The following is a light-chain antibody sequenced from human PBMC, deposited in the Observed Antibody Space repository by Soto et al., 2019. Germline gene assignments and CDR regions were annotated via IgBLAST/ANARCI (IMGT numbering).Light chain of an antibody. CDR3: METLQVPHT. CDR2: LGS. Sequence: DIAMTQSPLSLPVTPGEPASISCRSSQSLLYRNGFHYLDWYVQKPGQSPQLLIYLGSNRASGVPDRVSGSGSGTDFTREISRVEAEDVGVYYCMETLQVPHTFGQGTKLEIK. V-gene: IGKV2-28*01. CDR1: QSLLYRNGFHY. J-gene: IGKJ2*01.